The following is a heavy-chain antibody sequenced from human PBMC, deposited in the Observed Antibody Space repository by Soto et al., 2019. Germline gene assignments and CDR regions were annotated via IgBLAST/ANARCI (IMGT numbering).Heavy chain of an antibody. V-gene: IGHV4-39*01. D-gene: IGHD3-3*01. J-gene: IGHJ4*02. CDR2: IYYSGST. Sequence: SETLSLTCTVSGGSISSSSYYWGWIRQPPGKGLEWIGSIYYSGSTYYNPSLKSRVTISVDTSKNQFSLKLSSVTAADTAVYYCARQGYDVWSGYPPGTNFDYWGQGTLVTVSS. CDR3: ARQGYDVWSGYPPGTNFDY. CDR1: GGSISSSSYY.